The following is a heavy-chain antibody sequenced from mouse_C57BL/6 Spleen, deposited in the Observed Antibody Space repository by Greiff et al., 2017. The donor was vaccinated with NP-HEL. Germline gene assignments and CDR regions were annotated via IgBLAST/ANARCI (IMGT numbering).Heavy chain of an antibody. CDR1: GYAFSSYW. V-gene: IGHV1-80*01. CDR2: IYPGDGDT. CDR3: ARKTGPLYWYFEV. D-gene: IGHD4-1*01. J-gene: IGHJ1*03. Sequence: VQLQQSGAELVKPGASVKISCKASGYAFSSYWMNWVKQRPGKGLEWIGQIYPGDGDTNYNGKFKGKATLTADKSSSTAYMQLSSLTSEDSAVYFCARKTGPLYWYFEVWGTGTTVTVSS.